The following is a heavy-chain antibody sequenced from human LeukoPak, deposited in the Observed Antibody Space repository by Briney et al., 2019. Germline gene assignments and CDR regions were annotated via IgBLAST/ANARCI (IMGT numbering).Heavy chain of an antibody. J-gene: IGHJ4*02. CDR1: GGSISSSSYY. CDR3: ARLLAYCGGDCSLGAEDY. CDR2: IYYSGST. V-gene: IGHV4-39*01. D-gene: IGHD2-21*01. Sequence: SETLSLTCTVSGGSISSSSYYWGWIRQPPGKGLEWIGSIYYSGSTYYNPSLKSRVAISVDTSKNQFSLKLSSVTAADTAVYYCARLLAYCGGDCSLGAEDYWGQGTLVTVTS.